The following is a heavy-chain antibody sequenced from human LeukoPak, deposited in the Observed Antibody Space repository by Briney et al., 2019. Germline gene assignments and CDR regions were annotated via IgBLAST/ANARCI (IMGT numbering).Heavy chain of an antibody. CDR1: GYTFTGYY. Sequence: ASVKVSCKASGYTFTGYYMHWVRQAPGQGLEWMGWINPNSGGTNYAQKFQGRVTMTRDTSISTAYMELSRLRSDDTAVYYCARDLAVTATGFFDYWGQGTLVTVSS. J-gene: IGHJ4*02. CDR3: ARDLAVTATGFFDY. CDR2: INPNSGGT. D-gene: IGHD5-18*01. V-gene: IGHV1-2*02.